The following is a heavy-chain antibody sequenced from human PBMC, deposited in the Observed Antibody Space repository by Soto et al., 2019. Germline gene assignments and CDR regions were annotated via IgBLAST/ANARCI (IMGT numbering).Heavy chain of an antibody. Sequence: QVQLQQSGPGLVKPSQTLSLTCAISGDSVSSNSAAWNWIRQSPSRGLEWLGRTYYRSKWYNDSGVSVKSRIIINPDTSKNQFSLKLNSVTPEDTAVYYCAREWGRMTTVTTHLDYWGQGTLVTVSS. CDR3: AREWGRMTTVTTHLDY. D-gene: IGHD4-17*01. CDR2: TYYRSKWYN. J-gene: IGHJ4*02. CDR1: GDSVSSNSAA. V-gene: IGHV6-1*01.